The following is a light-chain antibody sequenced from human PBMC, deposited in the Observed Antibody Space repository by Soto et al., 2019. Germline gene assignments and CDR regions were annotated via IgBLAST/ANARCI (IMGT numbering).Light chain of an antibody. Sequence: EIVLTQSPATLSLSPGERATLSCRASQSVSSYLAWYQQKPGQAPRLLIYDASNRATGIPARFSGSGSGTDFTLTICSLEPEDFAVYYCQQRSNWPKFTFGPGTKVDI. CDR3: QQRSNWPKFT. V-gene: IGKV3-11*01. J-gene: IGKJ3*01. CDR2: DAS. CDR1: QSVSSY.